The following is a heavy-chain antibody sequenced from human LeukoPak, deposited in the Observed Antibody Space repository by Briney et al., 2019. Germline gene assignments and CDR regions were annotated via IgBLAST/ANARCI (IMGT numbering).Heavy chain of an antibody. D-gene: IGHD6-13*01. CDR3: ARDRPRARLAAAGNYMDV. V-gene: IGHV1-46*01. CDR2: INPSGGST. Sequence: ASVKVSCKASGYTFTSYYMHWVRQAPGQGPEWMGIINPSGGSTSYAQKFQGRVTMTRDMSTSTVYMELSSLRSEDTAVYCCARDRPRARLAAAGNYMDVWGKGTTVTVPS. J-gene: IGHJ6*03. CDR1: GYTFTSYY.